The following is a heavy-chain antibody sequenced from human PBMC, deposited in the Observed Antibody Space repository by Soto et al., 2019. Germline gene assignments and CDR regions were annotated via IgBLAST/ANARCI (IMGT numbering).Heavy chain of an antibody. CDR2: ISGSGGGT. D-gene: IGHD3-10*01. J-gene: IGHJ6*02. Sequence: EVQVLESGGGLVQPGGSLRLSCVASGFPFSTSAMSWVRQAPGKGLEWVSGISGSGGGTYYADSVKGRFTISRDDSKNTLYLQLNSLRDEDTALYYCAEGGGLGSSGMGVWGQGTTVTVSS. V-gene: IGHV3-23*01. CDR3: AEGGGLGSSGMGV. CDR1: GFPFSTSA.